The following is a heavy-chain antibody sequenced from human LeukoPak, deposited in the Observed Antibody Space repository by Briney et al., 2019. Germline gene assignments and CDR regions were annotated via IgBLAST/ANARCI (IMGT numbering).Heavy chain of an antibody. Sequence: PGRSLRLSCAASGFIFNSYGMHWVRQAPGKGLEWVAFIWYDGSNRYYADSVKGRFTISRDNSKNTLYLQMNSLTTEDTAVYYCARSWGIRGVIFSPPARNMDVWGTGTTVTVSS. V-gene: IGHV3-33*01. D-gene: IGHD3-10*01. CDR1: GFIFNSYG. J-gene: IGHJ6*03. CDR2: IWYDGSNR. CDR3: ARSWGIRGVIFSPPARNMDV.